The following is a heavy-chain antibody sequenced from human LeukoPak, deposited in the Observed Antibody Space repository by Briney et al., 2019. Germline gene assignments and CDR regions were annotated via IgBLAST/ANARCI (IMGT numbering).Heavy chain of an antibody. Sequence: SETLSLTCTVYGGSISSYIYHWGWIRQPPGKGLEWIGSIYYRGSTYYNPSLKSRVTISVDTSKNQFSLKLSSVTAADTAVYYCARHRNFGAFDIWGQGTMVTVSS. CDR3: ARHRNFGAFDI. V-gene: IGHV4-39*01. CDR1: GGSISSYIYH. D-gene: IGHD3-10*01. J-gene: IGHJ3*02. CDR2: IYYRGST.